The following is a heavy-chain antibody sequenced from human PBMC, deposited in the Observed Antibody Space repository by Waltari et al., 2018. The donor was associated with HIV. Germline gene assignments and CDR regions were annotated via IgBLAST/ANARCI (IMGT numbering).Heavy chain of an antibody. CDR3: VRENDFGTIFFNYYYAMDV. J-gene: IGHJ6*02. Sequence: LQRVDSGGGGGLRRGSRRRYISGFVLTLGSTMISVPSPGPGKALEWVANIKDDGNEKYYGNSVRGRFTISRDNANNSLYLEMNRLRDEDTAVYYCVRENDFGTIFFNYYYAMDVWGQGTSVTVSS. V-gene: IGHV3-7*01. CDR1: VLTLGSTM. CDR2: IKDDGNEK. D-gene: IGHD3-3*01.